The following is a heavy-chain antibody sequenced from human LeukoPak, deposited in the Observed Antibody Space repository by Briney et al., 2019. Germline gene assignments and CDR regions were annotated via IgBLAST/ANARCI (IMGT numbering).Heavy chain of an antibody. Sequence: PSETLSLTCAVYGGSFSGYYWSWIRQPPGKGLEWIGEINHSGSTNYNPSLKSRVTISVDTSKNQFSLKLSSVTAADTAVYYCARVRYCSTTSCPWGQGTLVTVSS. CDR1: GGSFSGYY. CDR2: INHSGST. CDR3: ARVRYCSTTSCP. V-gene: IGHV4-34*01. J-gene: IGHJ5*02. D-gene: IGHD2-2*01.